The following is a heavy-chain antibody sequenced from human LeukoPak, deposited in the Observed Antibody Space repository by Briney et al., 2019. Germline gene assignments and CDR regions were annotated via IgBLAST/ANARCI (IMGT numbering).Heavy chain of an antibody. CDR1: GYSLPSYW. V-gene: IGHV5-10-1*01. CDR2: IDPSDSYT. CDR3: ASRGCSGYDYGMDV. D-gene: IGHD5-12*01. J-gene: IGHJ6*02. Sequence: GESLKISCKGSGYSLPSYWINWVRQMPGKGLEWMGRIDPSDSYTDYSPSFQGHVTISADKSISTAYLQWSSLRASDTAMYYWASRGCSGYDYGMDVWGQGTTVIVSS.